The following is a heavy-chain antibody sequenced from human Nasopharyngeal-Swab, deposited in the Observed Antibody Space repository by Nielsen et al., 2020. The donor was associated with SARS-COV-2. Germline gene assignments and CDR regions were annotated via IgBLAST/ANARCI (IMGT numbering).Heavy chain of an antibody. Sequence: GGSLRLSCAASGFTFSSYSMNWVRQAPGKGLEWVSSISSSSSYIYYADSVKGRFTISRDNAKNSLYLQMNSLRAEDTAVYYSARARGSGWYFDLWGRGTLVTVSS. CDR3: ARARGSGWYFDL. V-gene: IGHV3-21*01. CDR2: ISSSSSYI. D-gene: IGHD2-15*01. CDR1: GFTFSSYS. J-gene: IGHJ2*01.